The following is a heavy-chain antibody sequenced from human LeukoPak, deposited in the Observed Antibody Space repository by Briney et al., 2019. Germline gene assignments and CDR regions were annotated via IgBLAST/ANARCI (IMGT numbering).Heavy chain of an antibody. V-gene: IGHV3-48*01. Sequence: GGSLRLSCAASGFIFSSYSVNWVRQAPGKGLEWVSYISSSSSTIYYADSVKGRFTISRDNAKNSLYLQMNSLRAEDTAVYYCARDHHRRLYDSQARDTFDLWGQGTMVTVSS. J-gene: IGHJ3*01. CDR2: ISSSSSTI. CDR3: ARDHHRRLYDSQARDTFDL. D-gene: IGHD3-22*01. CDR1: GFIFSSYS.